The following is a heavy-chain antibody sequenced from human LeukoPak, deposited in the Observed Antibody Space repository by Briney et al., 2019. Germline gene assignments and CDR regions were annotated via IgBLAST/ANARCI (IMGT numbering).Heavy chain of an antibody. V-gene: IGHV1-8*01. CDR3: ARGRGYDRTGYVYYFDF. J-gene: IGHJ4*02. Sequence: GASVKVSCKASGYSFTSYDINWVRQAPGQGFEWVGWMNPNSGNTGHAQEVQGRVTMTRDTSMSTAYMELSSLRYEDTAVYYCARGRGYDRTGYVYYFDFWGQGTLVTVSS. D-gene: IGHD3-22*01. CDR1: GYSFTSYD. CDR2: MNPNSGNT.